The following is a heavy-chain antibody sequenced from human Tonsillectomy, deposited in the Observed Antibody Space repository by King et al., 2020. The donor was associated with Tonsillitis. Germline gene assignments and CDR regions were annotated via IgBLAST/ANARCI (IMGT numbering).Heavy chain of an antibody. CDR1: GGSISSYY. CDR3: ARDFRYYDSSGTSYYYYYMDV. J-gene: IGHJ6*03. D-gene: IGHD3-22*01. CDR2: IYFSGST. V-gene: IGHV4-59*01. Sequence: VQLQESGPGLVKPSETLSLTCTVSGGSISSYYWSWIRQPPWKGLEWIGDIYFSGSTNYNPSLESRVTISVDTSKNQLSLKLTSVTAADTAVYYCARDFRYYDSSGTSYYYYYMDVWGKGTTVTVSS.